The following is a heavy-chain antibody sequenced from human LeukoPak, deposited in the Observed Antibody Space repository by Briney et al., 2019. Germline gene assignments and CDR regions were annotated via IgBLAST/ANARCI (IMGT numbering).Heavy chain of an antibody. V-gene: IGHV3-7*02. CDR1: GFTLSDHY. J-gene: IGHJ3*02. CDR3: ARDISDAFDI. Sequence: HPGGSLRLSCAASGFTLSDHYMDWVRQAPGKGLEWVANIKQDGSEKYYVDSVKGRFTISRDNAKNTLYLQMNSLRAEDTAVYYCARDISDAFDIWGQGTMVTVSS. CDR2: IKQDGSEK. D-gene: IGHD3-9*01.